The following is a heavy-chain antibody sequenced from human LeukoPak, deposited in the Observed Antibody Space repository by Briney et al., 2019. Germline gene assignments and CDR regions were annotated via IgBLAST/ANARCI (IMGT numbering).Heavy chain of an antibody. Sequence: GGSLRLSCEGSGFTFSTFAMSWVRQAPGKGLEWVSYISSSGSTIYYADSVRGRFTISRDNAKNSLYLQMNSLRAEDTAVYYCVRGGSYYYDNWGQGTLVTVSS. V-gene: IGHV3-48*04. D-gene: IGHD3-22*01. CDR3: VRGGSYYYDN. J-gene: IGHJ4*02. CDR1: GFTFSTFA. CDR2: ISSSGSTI.